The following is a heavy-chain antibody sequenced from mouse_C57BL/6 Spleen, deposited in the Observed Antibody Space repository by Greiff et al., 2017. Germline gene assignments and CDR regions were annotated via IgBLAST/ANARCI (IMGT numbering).Heavy chain of an antibody. CDR3: ARGDYDVAMDD. V-gene: IGHV5-17*01. J-gene: IGHJ4*01. Sequence: EVQLVESGGGLVKPGGSLKLSCAASGFTFSDYGMHWVRQAPEKGLEWVAYISSGSSTIYYADTVKGRFTISRDNAKNTLFLQMTSVRAEDTGVYYCARGDYDVAMDDWGQGTSVTVSS. CDR1: GFTFSDYG. CDR2: ISSGSSTI. D-gene: IGHD2-4*01.